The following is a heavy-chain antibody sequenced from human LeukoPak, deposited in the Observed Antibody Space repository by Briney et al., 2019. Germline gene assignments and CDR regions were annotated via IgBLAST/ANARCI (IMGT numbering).Heavy chain of an antibody. Sequence: PGGSLRLSCAASGLSFSSHDMHWVRQAPGKGLEWVAEISFDGTDKYYADSVKGRFTISRDNSKNTLYLQMNSLRTEDTAVYYCARESVVFGLDVWGQGTTVTVSS. CDR3: ARESVVFGLDV. J-gene: IGHJ6*02. V-gene: IGHV3-30-3*01. CDR2: ISFDGTDK. CDR1: GLSFSSHD. D-gene: IGHD2-21*01.